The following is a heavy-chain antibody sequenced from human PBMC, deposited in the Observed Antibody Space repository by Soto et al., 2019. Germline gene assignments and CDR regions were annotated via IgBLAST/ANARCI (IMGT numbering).Heavy chain of an antibody. J-gene: IGHJ4*02. D-gene: IGHD6-6*01. CDR3: ARALGSSPLSY. Sequence: SETVSLTCTFSGDSIRRGDVYWSWIRQHPGKGLEWIGYIFYSGITHYNPSLKSRVTTSVDTSKNQFSLNLTSVTAADTAVYYCARALGSSPLSYWGQGTLVTVSS. CDR1: GDSIRRGDVY. V-gene: IGHV4-31*03. CDR2: IFYSGIT.